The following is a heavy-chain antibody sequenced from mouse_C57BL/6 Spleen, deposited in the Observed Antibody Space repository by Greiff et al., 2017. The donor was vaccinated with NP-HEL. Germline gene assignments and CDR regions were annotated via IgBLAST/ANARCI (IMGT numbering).Heavy chain of an antibody. D-gene: IGHD1-1*01. V-gene: IGHV1-66*01. CDR3: ARTVITTVVATEDAMDY. CDR2: IYPGSGNT. CDR1: GYSFTSYY. Sequence: QVQLQQSGPELVKPGASVKISCKASGYSFTSYYIHWVKQRPGQGLEWIGWIYPGSGNTKYNEKFKGKATLTADTSSSTAYMQLSSLTSEDSAVYYCARTVITTVVATEDAMDYWGQGTSVTVSS. J-gene: IGHJ4*01.